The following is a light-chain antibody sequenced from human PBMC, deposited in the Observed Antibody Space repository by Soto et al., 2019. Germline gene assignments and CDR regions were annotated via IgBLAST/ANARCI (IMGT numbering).Light chain of an antibody. Sequence: QSVLTQSSSASASLGSSVKLTSTLSSGHSSYIIAWHQQQPGKAPRYLMKLEGSGSYNKGSGVPDRFSGSSSGADRYLTISNLQFEDEADYYCETWDSNTHTVFGGGTKVTVL. CDR2: LEGSGSY. CDR3: ETWDSNTHTV. CDR1: SGHSSYI. V-gene: IGLV4-60*02. J-gene: IGLJ3*02.